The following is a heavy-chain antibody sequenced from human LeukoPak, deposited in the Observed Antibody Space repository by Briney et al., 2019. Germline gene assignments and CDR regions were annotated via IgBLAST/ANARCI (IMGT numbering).Heavy chain of an antibody. CDR3: ASGEGYDILTGYYLLLDY. CDR2: IIAIFGTT. Sequence: SVKVSCKASGGIFRNYAISWVRQAPGQGLEWMGRIIAIFGTTNYAQNFQGRVTMTTDTSTSTAYMELRSLRSDDTAVYYCASGEGYDILTGYYLLLDYWGQGTLVTVSS. J-gene: IGHJ4*02. V-gene: IGHV1-69*05. D-gene: IGHD3-9*01. CDR1: GGIFRNYA.